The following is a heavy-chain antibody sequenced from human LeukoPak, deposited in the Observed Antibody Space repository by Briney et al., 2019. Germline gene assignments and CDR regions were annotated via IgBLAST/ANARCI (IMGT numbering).Heavy chain of an antibody. J-gene: IGHJ4*02. CDR1: GFTFSSYA. CDR3: SKKVGPAGDNSPFDY. V-gene: IGHV3-23*01. Sequence: GGSVRLSCAASGFTFSSYAMSWVRQAPGKGLEWVSAISRSGGSTYYADSVKGRFTISRDNSKNTLYLQMNSLRAEDTVVYYCSKKVGPAGDNSPFDYWGQGTLVTVSS. CDR2: ISRSGGST. D-gene: IGHD3-22*01.